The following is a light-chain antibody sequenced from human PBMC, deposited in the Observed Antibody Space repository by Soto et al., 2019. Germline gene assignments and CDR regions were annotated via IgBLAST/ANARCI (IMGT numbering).Light chain of an antibody. CDR1: SSDIGAYDY. V-gene: IGLV2-14*01. CDR3: YSFTTTRTHV. CDR2: EDN. Sequence: QSALTQPASLSGSPGQSITISCTGTSSDIGAYDYVSWFQQHPGKARKLMISEDNNRPSGVSNRFSGSKSGNTAYLSISGLQVEDEAEYYCYSFTTTRTHVSGPGTKLTVL. J-gene: IGLJ1*01.